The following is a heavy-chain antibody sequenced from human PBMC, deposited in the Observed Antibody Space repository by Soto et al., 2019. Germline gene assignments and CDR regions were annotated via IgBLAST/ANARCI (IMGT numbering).Heavy chain of an antibody. CDR3: AKGEYYDSGCRFVY. Sequence: QVFLVQSEAAVRKPGASVRVSCKASGFVFTDYYMHWVRQAPGQGLGWVGWINPSSGGAKYAQKFQGRVSMTRDTAIDTIYLELNRLTSDDTAVYYCAKGEYYDSGCRFVYGGQGTLVTVSS. D-gene: IGHD3-16*01. CDR1: GFVFTDYY. J-gene: IGHJ4*02. CDR2: INPSSGGA. V-gene: IGHV1-2*02.